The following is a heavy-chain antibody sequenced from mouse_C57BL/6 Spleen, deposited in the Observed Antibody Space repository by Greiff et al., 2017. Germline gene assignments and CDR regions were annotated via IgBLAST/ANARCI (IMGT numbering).Heavy chain of an antibody. CDR1: GYAFTNYL. CDR2: INPGSGGT. D-gene: IGHD1-1*01. CDR3: ARDYGSGYRWYVDD. Sequence: QVQLQQSGAELVRPGTSVKVSCKASGYAFTNYLIEWVKQRPGQGLEWIGVINPGSGGTNYNEKFKGKATLTADKSSSTAYMQLSSLTSEDSAVYFCARDYGSGYRWYVDDWGTGTTVTVSS. V-gene: IGHV1-54*01. J-gene: IGHJ1*03.